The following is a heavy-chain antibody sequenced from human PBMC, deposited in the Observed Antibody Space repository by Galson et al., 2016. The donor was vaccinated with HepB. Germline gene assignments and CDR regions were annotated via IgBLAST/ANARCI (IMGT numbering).Heavy chain of an antibody. V-gene: IGHV3-7*03. Sequence: SLRLSCAAFGFIFSDHLMSWVRQAPGKGLEWVANIKRSGADVYYGDSVRGRFAISRDDAKNSLYLRMNSLRVEDTAVYFCARHRLPGAAQLLGAGLDVWGQGTTVTVS. CDR2: IKRSGADV. J-gene: IGHJ6*02. CDR3: ARHRLPGAAQLLGAGLDV. D-gene: IGHD4-23*01. CDR1: GFIFSDHL.